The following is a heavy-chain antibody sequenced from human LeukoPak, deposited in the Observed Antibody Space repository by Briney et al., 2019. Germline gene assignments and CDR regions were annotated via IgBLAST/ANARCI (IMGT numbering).Heavy chain of an antibody. D-gene: IGHD3-10*01. V-gene: IGHV1-46*01. CDR2: INPSGGST. Sequence: ASVKVSCKASGYTFTSYYMHWVRQAPGQGLEWMGIINPSGGSTSYAQKFQGRVTMTRDTSTSTVYMELSSLRSEDTAVYYCARGYYGSGSYFEDYYYYMDVWGKGTTVTISS. CDR1: GYTFTSYY. CDR3: ARGYYGSGSYFEDYYYYMDV. J-gene: IGHJ6*03.